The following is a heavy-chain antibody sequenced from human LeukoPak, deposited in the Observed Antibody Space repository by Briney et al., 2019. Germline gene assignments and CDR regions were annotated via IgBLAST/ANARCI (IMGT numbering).Heavy chain of an antibody. V-gene: IGHV4-39*07. CDR1: GASISSSSYY. Sequence: SETLSLTCTVSGASISSSSYYWGWIRQPPGKGLEWIGSIYYSGSTYYNPSLKSRVTISVDTSKNQFSLKLSSVTAADTAVYYCARDGCSGGSCYLSWGPFDYWGQGTLVTVSS. J-gene: IGHJ4*02. CDR3: ARDGCSGGSCYLSWGPFDY. CDR2: IYYSGST. D-gene: IGHD2-15*01.